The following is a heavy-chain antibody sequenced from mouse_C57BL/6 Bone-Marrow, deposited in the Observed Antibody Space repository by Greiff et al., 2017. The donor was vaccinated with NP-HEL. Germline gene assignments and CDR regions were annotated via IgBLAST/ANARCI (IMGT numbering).Heavy chain of an antibody. CDR3: ARHEDRITRVVAACYAMDY. CDR1: GYTFTEYT. V-gene: IGHV1-62-2*01. CDR2: FYPGGGSI. Sequence: VQLQQSGAELVNPGASVKLSCKASGYTFTEYTIHWVKQRSGQGLEWIGWFYPGGGSIKYNEKFKDKATLTADKSSSTVYMELSRLTSEDSAVYFCARHEDRITRVVAACYAMDYWGQGTSVTVSS. J-gene: IGHJ4*01. D-gene: IGHD1-1*01.